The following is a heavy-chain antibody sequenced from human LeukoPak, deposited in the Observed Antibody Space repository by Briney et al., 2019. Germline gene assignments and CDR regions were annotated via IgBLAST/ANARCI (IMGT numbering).Heavy chain of an antibody. CDR1: GGSISSYY. CDR2: IYYSGST. J-gene: IGHJ5*02. Sequence: PSETLSLTCTVSGGSISSYYWSRIRQPPGKGLEWIGYIYYSGSTNYNPSLKSRVTISVDTSKNQFSLKLSSVTAADTAVYYCARDSWNDPLDPWGQGTLVTVSS. V-gene: IGHV4-59*01. D-gene: IGHD1-1*01. CDR3: ARDSWNDPLDP.